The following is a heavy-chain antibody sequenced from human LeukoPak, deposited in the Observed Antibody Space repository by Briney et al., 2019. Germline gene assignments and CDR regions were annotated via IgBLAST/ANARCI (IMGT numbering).Heavy chain of an antibody. V-gene: IGHV4-34*01. J-gene: IGHJ4*02. Sequence: PSETLSLTCAVYGGSFSGYYWSWIRQPPGKGLEWIGEINHSGSTNYNPSLKGRVTISVDTSKNQFSLKLSSVTAADTAVFYCARTISGWYYFDYWGQGTLVTVSS. D-gene: IGHD6-13*01. CDR2: INHSGST. CDR3: ARTISGWYYFDY. CDR1: GGSFSGYY.